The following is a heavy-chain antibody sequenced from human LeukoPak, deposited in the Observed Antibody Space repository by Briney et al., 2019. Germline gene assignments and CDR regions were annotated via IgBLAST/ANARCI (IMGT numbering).Heavy chain of an antibody. CDR2: INHSGST. J-gene: IGHJ6*04. D-gene: IGHD3-9*01. Sequence: SETLSLTCAVYGGSFSGYYWSWIRQPPGKGLEWNGEINHSGSTNYNPSLKSRVTISVDTSKNQFSLKLSSVTAADTAVYYCARERSTPLARYFDWPYYHHTPQSYYYGMDVWGKGTTVTVSS. CDR1: GGSFSGYY. V-gene: IGHV4-34*01. CDR3: ARERSTPLARYFDWPYYHHTPQSYYYGMDV.